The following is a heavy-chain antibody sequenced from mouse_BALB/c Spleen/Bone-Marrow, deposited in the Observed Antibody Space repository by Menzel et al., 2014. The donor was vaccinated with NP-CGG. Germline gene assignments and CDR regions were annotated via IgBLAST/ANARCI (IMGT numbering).Heavy chain of an antibody. D-gene: IGHD2-10*02. CDR1: GYTFANYW. V-gene: IGHV1-63*02. CDR2: IYPGGGYI. CDR3: ARGEYGNYDRFFDY. J-gene: IGHJ2*01. Sequence: QVQLQQSGAELVRPGTSVKISCKASGYTFANYWLGWLKQRPGHGLEWIGEIYPGGGYINYNEKFKGKATLTADTSSSTAYMRLSSLTSEESAVYFCARGEYGNYDRFFDYWGQGTTLTVSS.